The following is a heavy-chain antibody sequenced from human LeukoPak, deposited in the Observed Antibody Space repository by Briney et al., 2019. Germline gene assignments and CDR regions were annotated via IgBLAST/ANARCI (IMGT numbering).Heavy chain of an antibody. CDR1: GFTVSSNY. D-gene: IGHD3-22*01. CDR3: ARGGDSSGYTYFDY. J-gene: IGHJ4*02. V-gene: IGHV3-66*01. Sequence: GGSLRLSCAASGFTVSSNYMSWVRQAPGKGLEGVSVIYSGGSTYYADSVKGRFTIFRDNSRNTLYLQMNSLRAEDTAVYYCARGGDSSGYTYFDYWGQGTLVTVSS. CDR2: IYSGGST.